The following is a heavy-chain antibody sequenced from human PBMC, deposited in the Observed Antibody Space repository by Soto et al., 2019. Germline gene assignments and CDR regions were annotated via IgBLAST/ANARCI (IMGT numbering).Heavy chain of an antibody. V-gene: IGHV3-48*03. J-gene: IGHJ5*02. CDR2: ISSSGSTI. Sequence: EVQLVESGGGLVQPGGSLRLSCAASGFTFSSYEMNWVRQAPGKGLEWVSYISSSGSTIYYADSVKGRFTISRDNAKNSLYLQMNSLRAEETAVYYCARVSLGVATAGFDPWGQGTLVTVSS. CDR3: ARVSLGVATAGFDP. CDR1: GFTFSSYE. D-gene: IGHD3-3*01.